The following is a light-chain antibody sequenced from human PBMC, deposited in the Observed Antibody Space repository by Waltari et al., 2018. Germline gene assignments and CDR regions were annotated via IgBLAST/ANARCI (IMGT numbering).Light chain of an antibody. CDR3: QVWDSGSDHYV. Sequence: SYVLTQPPSVSVAPGQTARISCDGNNIGSKNVHWYQQKPGQAPVLVVYDDGHRPSGIPERFSGSNSGNTATLTISRVDAGDEADYYCQVWDSGSDHYVFGTVTKVTVL. CDR2: DDG. CDR1: NIGSKN. J-gene: IGLJ1*01. V-gene: IGLV3-21*02.